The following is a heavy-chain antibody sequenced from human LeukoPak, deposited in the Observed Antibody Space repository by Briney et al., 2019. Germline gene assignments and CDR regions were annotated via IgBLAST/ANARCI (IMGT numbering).Heavy chain of an antibody. D-gene: IGHD3-22*01. J-gene: IGHJ5*02. CDR3: ARCTEFYYDSGGYPFDP. CDR1: GFTFSSYS. Sequence: GGSLRLSCAASGFTFSSYSMNWVRQAPGKGLEWVSSISSSSSYIYYADSVKGRFTISRDNAKNSLYLQMNSLRAEDTAVYYCARCTEFYYDSGGYPFDPWGRGTLVTVSS. V-gene: IGHV3-21*01. CDR2: ISSSSSYI.